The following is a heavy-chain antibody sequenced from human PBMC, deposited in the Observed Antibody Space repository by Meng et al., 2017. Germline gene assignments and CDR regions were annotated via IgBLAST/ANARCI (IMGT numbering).Heavy chain of an antibody. CDR3: ARFIPAAMYDMDV. CDR1: GYSFRSYG. V-gene: IGHV1-18*01. J-gene: IGHJ6*02. D-gene: IGHD2-2*01. Sequence: ASVKVSCKTSGYSFRSYGISWVRQAPGQGLEWVGWISGHSGDTDYAQKFQGRGTMTTDTSTTTAYMELRSLRPDDTAVYYCARFIPAAMYDMDVWGQGTTVTVSS. CDR2: ISGHSGDT.